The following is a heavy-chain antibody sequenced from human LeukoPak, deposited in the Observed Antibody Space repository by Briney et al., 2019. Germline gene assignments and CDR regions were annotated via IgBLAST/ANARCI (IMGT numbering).Heavy chain of an antibody. CDR2: IYHSGST. CDR3: ARQIVATVYFDY. J-gene: IGHJ4*02. Sequence: SETLSLTXAVSGYSISSGYYWGWIRQPPGKGLEWIGSIYHSGSTYYNPSLKSRVTISVDTSKNQFSLKLSSVTAADTAVYYCARQIVATVYFDYWGQGTLVTVSS. D-gene: IGHD2-15*01. V-gene: IGHV4-38-2*01. CDR1: GYSISSGYY.